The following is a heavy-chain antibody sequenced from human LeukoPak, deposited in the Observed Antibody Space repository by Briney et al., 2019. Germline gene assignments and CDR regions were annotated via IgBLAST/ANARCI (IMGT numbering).Heavy chain of an antibody. D-gene: IGHD6-19*01. CDR3: AKDLWEQWLAPGTFDY. Sequence: PGGSLRLSCAASGFTFSSYGMHWVRQAPGKGLEWVAVISYDGSNKYYADSVKGRFTISRDNSKNTLYLQMNSLRAEDTAVYYCAKDLWEQWLAPGTFDYWGQGTLVTVSS. CDR1: GFTFSSYG. V-gene: IGHV3-30*18. J-gene: IGHJ4*02. CDR2: ISYDGSNK.